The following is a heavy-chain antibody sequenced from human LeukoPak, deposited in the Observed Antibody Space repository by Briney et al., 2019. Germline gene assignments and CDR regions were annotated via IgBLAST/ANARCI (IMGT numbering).Heavy chain of an antibody. CDR1: GFNFDDYA. CDR2: ISANGGFI. J-gene: IGHJ3*02. CDR3: TKEVQRWHSYFYRPSYALDI. Sequence: GWSLRLSCAVSGFNFDDYAIHWVRQGPGKGLEWVAGISANGGFISYGESVKGRFTISRDNPRNSVFLQMNFLRAEDMAMYFCTKEVQRWHSYFYRPSYALDIWGQGTMVSVSS. D-gene: IGHD3-22*01. V-gene: IGHV3-9*03.